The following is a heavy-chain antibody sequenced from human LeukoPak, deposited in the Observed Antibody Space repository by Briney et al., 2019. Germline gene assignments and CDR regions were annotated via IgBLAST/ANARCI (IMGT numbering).Heavy chain of an antibody. J-gene: IGHJ4*02. CDR3: ARGDRPMITFGGVIVPPYFDY. V-gene: IGHV3-30*04. Sequence: GGSLRVSCAASGFTLSSYAMRWVRQAPGKGLEWVAVISYDGSNKYYADSVKGRFTISRDNSKNTLYLHMKRPRAEDTAVYYCARGDRPMITFGGVIVPPYFDYWGQGTLVTVSS. D-gene: IGHD3-16*02. CDR1: GFTLSSYA. CDR2: ISYDGSNK.